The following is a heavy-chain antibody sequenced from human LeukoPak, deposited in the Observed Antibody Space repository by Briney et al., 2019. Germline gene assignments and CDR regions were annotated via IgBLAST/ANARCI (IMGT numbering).Heavy chain of an antibody. CDR2: ISNDGSST. V-gene: IGHV3-74*01. J-gene: IGHJ4*02. CDR1: GFTFSSYW. Sequence: GGSLRLSCAASGFTFSSYWMHWVRQDPGKGLVWVSRISNDGSSTTYADSVKGRFTISRDNAGDTLYLQMNSLRAEDTAVYYCARDGVGLGYWGQGTLVTVSS. D-gene: IGHD3-3*01. CDR3: ARDGVGLGY.